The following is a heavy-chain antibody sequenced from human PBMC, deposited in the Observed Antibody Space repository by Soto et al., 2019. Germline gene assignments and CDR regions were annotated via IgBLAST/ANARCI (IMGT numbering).Heavy chain of an antibody. J-gene: IGHJ5*02. CDR2: IRSKGHNYAT. D-gene: IGHD3-16*01. V-gene: IGHV3-73*02. CDR1: GFTFSGSA. CDR3: TRDLFSYDYSGILWFDH. Sequence: EVQLVESGGGLVQPGGSLKLSCAASGFTFSGSAMYWVRQASGKGLYWVGRIRSKGHNYATEYAASVKGRFTISRDDSKNTAYLQMNSLQTEDTAVYYCTRDLFSYDYSGILWFDHWGQGTMVTVSS.